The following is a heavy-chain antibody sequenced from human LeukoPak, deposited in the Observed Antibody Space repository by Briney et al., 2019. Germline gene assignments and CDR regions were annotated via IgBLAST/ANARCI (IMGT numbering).Heavy chain of an antibody. CDR1: GFTFSSYG. D-gene: IGHD3-22*01. CDR3: ARDYYETSDYSFDY. Sequence: GVSLRLSCAASGFTFSSYGMHWVRQAPGKGLEWVAVISYDGSNKYYADSVKGRFTISRDNSKNTLYLQMNSLRAEDTAVYYCARDYYETSDYSFDYWGQGTLVTVSS. CDR2: ISYDGSNK. V-gene: IGHV3-30*03. J-gene: IGHJ4*02.